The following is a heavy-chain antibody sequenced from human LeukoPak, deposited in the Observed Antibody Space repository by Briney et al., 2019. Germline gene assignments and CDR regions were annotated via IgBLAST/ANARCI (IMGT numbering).Heavy chain of an antibody. D-gene: IGHD3-22*01. CDR1: GGSFSTYY. CDR2: IYYSGST. V-gene: IGHV4-59*01. J-gene: IGHJ4*02. Sequence: PSETLSLTCTVSGGSFSTYYWSWIRQPPGKGLEWIGYIYYSGSTNYNPSLKSRVTISVDMSKNQFSLKLSSVTVADTAVYYCARAWDYYDSRGFYLRYFDYWGQGTLVTVSS. CDR3: ARAWDYYDSRGFYLRYFDY.